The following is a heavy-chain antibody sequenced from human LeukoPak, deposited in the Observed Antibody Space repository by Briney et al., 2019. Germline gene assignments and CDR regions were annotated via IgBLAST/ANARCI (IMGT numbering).Heavy chain of an antibody. CDR3: AKGYRDYDY. Sequence: GGSLRLSCTSSGFTFSTYAMSWVRQAPGKGLEWVSAIVGSGGSTYYADSVKGRFTISRDNSKNTLYLQMNSLRAEDTAVYYCAKGYRDYDYWGQGTLVTVSS. D-gene: IGHD3-16*02. J-gene: IGHJ4*02. CDR1: GFTFSTYA. CDR2: IVGSGGST. V-gene: IGHV3-23*01.